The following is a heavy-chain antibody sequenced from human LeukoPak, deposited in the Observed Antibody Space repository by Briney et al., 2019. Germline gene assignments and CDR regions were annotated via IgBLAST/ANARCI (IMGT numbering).Heavy chain of an antibody. V-gene: IGHV3-30*18. D-gene: IGHD2-2*01. Sequence: GGSLRLSCAASGFTFSSYGMHWVRQAPGKGLEWVAVISYDGSNKYYADSVKGRLTISRDNSKNTLYLQMNSLRAEDTAVYYCAKEVRQLLRPYYFDYWGQGTLVTVSS. J-gene: IGHJ4*02. CDR3: AKEVRQLLRPYYFDY. CDR2: ISYDGSNK. CDR1: GFTFSSYG.